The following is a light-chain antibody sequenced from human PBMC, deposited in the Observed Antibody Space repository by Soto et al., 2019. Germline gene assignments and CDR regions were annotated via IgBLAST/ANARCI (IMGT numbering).Light chain of an antibody. Sequence: EIVLTQSPGTLSLSPGETATLSCRASQSVSSNNLAWYHQKPGQTPRLLIYGASSRATGIPDRFSGSGSGTDLTLTSSRLEPEDFAVYYCQQYGKSITFGQGTRLEIE. J-gene: IGKJ5*01. CDR3: QQYGKSIT. V-gene: IGKV3-20*01. CDR2: GAS. CDR1: QSVSSNN.